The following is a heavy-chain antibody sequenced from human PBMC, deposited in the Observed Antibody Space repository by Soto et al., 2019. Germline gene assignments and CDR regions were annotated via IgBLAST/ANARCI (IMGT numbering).Heavy chain of an antibody. CDR1: GFTFSACG. V-gene: IGHV3-30*18. Sequence: PGGSLRLSCVAPGFTFSACGIHWVRQAPGKGLEWVAVISCDGMKEYYANSVKGRFTISSDNSKNTMYLQMNSLRAEDTAVYYCTKANRYCSGANCFTFDYWGRGPLVTVSS. CDR3: TKANRYCSGANCFTFDY. J-gene: IGHJ4*02. D-gene: IGHD2-15*01. CDR2: ISCDGMKE.